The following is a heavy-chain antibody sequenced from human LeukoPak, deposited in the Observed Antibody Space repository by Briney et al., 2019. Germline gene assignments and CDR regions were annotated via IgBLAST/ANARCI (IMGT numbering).Heavy chain of an antibody. D-gene: IGHD6-6*01. CDR3: ARGVIPRVHSSSYWFDP. V-gene: IGHV3-48*01. CDR1: GFTFSTYS. Sequence: GGSLRLSCAASGFTFSTYSMNWVRQAPGKGLEWVSYIDTTSSTINYADSVKGRFTISRDNAKNSLYLQMNSLRAEDTAVYYCARGVIPRVHSSSYWFDPWGQGTLVTVSS. J-gene: IGHJ5*02. CDR2: IDTTSSTI.